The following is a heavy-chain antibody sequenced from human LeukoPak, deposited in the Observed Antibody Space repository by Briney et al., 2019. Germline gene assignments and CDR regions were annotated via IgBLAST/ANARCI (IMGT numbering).Heavy chain of an antibody. V-gene: IGHV3-48*01. J-gene: IGHJ6*03. CDR1: GFTFSSYS. CDR2: ISSSSSTI. CDR3: ARDSFSSGLYYYYYYMDV. Sequence: PGGSLRLSCAASGFTFSSYSMNWVRQAPGKGLEWVSYISSSSSTIYYADSVEGRFTISRDNAKNSLYLQMNSLRAEDTAAYYCARDSFSSGLYYYYYYMDVWGKGTTVTVSS. D-gene: IGHD3-22*01.